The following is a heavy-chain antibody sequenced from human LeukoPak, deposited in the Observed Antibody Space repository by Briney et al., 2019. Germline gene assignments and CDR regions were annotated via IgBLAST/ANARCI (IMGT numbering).Heavy chain of an antibody. Sequence: ASVKVSCKASGYTFTSYGISWVRQAPGQGLEWMGIINPSGGSTSYAQKFQGRVTMTRDTSTSTVYVELSSLRAEDTAVYYCARVTVTTFSPTDYMDVWGKGTTVTISS. D-gene: IGHD4-17*01. V-gene: IGHV1-46*01. CDR2: INPSGGST. CDR1: GYTFTSYG. CDR3: ARVTVTTFSPTDYMDV. J-gene: IGHJ6*03.